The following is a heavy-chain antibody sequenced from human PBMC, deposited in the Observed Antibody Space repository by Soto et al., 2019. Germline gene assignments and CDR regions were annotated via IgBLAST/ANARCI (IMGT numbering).Heavy chain of an antibody. CDR2: IIPIFDTA. D-gene: IGHD2-15*01. CDR1: GGTFSSYA. V-gene: IGHV1-69*12. CDR3: ATHPMATITYSAGMDA. J-gene: IGHJ6*02. Sequence: QVQLVQSGAEVKKPGSSVRVSCKASGGTFSSYAISWVRQAPGQGLEWMGGIIPIFDTADYAQKFQGRVTITADESTSTPYMELGSLRSEDTAVYYCATHPMATITYSAGMDAWGQGTTVTVSS.